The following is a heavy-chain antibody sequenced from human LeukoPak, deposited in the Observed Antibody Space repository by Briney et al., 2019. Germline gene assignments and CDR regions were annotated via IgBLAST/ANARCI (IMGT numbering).Heavy chain of an antibody. J-gene: IGHJ4*02. CDR3: ARATFSSSGHSY. CDR1: GFTFSSYE. Sequence: GGSLRLSCAASGFTFSSYEMNWVRQAPGKGLEWVSYISNSGATIYYADSVKGRFTISRDNAKSSLFLQMNSLRAEDTGVYYRARATFSSSGHSYWGQGTLVTVSS. CDR2: ISNSGATI. V-gene: IGHV3-48*03. D-gene: IGHD6-13*01.